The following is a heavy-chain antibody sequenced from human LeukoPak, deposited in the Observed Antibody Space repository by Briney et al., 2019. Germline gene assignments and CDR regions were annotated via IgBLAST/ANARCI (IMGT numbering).Heavy chain of an antibody. CDR3: ASLGWESAW. D-gene: IGHD1-26*01. CDR1: GYTFTGYY. J-gene: IGHJ4*02. Sequence: ASVTVSCTASGYTFTGYYMHWVRQAPGQGLEWMGIINPSGGSTTYAQKFQGRVTMTRDTSTSTVYMEVSSLRSEDTAVYYCASLGWESAWWGQGTLVTVSS. V-gene: IGHV1-46*01. CDR2: INPSGGST.